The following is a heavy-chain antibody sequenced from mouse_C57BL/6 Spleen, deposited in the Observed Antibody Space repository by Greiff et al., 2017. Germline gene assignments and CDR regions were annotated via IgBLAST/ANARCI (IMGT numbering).Heavy chain of an antibody. Sequence: QVQLKQPGAELVMPGASVKLSCKASGYTFTSYWMHWVKQRPGQGLEWIGEIDPSDSYPNYNQKFKGKSTLTVDKSSSTAYMQLSSLTSEDSAVYYCARFADYDANYAMDYWGQGTSVTVSS. CDR2: IDPSDSYP. J-gene: IGHJ4*01. CDR3: ARFADYDANYAMDY. D-gene: IGHD2-4*01. CDR1: GYTFTSYW. V-gene: IGHV1-69*01.